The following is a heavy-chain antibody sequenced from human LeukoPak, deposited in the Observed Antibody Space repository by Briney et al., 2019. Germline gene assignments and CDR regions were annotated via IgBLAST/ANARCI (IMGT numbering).Heavy chain of an antibody. J-gene: IGHJ5*02. CDR3: AKDLSLSPTSP. Sequence: GGSLRLSCAASGFIFSSYAMRWVRQAPGKGLEWVSPFCGSGGSTYYADSVKGRFTISRDNSKNTLYLQMNSLRAEDTAVYYCAKDLSLSPTSPCGQGTLVTVSS. CDR1: GFIFSSYA. D-gene: IGHD1-14*01. CDR2: FCGSGGST. V-gene: IGHV3-23*01.